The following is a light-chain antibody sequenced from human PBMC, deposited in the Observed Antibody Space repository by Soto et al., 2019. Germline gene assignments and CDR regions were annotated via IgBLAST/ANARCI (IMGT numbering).Light chain of an antibody. V-gene: IGKV1-33*01. CDR1: QDISNY. CDR3: QQYDNLPRT. J-gene: IGKJ2*01. CDR2: DAS. Sequence: DIQMTQSPSSLSASVGDRVTITCQASQDISNYLNWYQQKPGKAPKLLIYDASNLGTGVPSRFSGSGSGTDFTFTISSLQPEDIATYYCQQYDNLPRTFGQGTKLEIK.